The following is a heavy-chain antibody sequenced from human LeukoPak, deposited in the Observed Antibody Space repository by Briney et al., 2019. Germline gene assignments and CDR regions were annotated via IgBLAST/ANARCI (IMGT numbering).Heavy chain of an antibody. CDR1: GCTFCAYS. CDR3: ASGVATIIPPPE. CDR2: FGTTVGSK. J-gene: IGHJ2*01. Sequence: PRRSLRLSCAAPGCTFCAYSMYGGRMAPGKGRGWGSHFGTTVGSKYYADSVKRRFSISRDNAKNSLYLQMNSLRAEDTAVYYCASGVATIIPPPEWGRGTLVTVCS. V-gene: IGHV3-48*01. D-gene: IGHD5-12*01.